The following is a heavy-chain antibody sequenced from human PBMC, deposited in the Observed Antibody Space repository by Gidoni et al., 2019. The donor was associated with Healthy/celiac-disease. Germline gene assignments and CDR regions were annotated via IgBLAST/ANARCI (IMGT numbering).Heavy chain of an antibody. J-gene: IGHJ6*02. V-gene: IGHV3-11*01. D-gene: IGHD3-3*01. Sequence: LRLSCAASGFTFSDYYMSWIRQAPGKGLEWVSYISSSGSTIYYADSVKGRFTISRDNAKNSLYLQMNSLRAEDTAVYYCRGGAEEGALTIFYDYGMDVWGQGTTVTVSS. CDR1: GFTFSDYY. CDR2: ISSSGSTI. CDR3: RGGAEEGALTIFYDYGMDV.